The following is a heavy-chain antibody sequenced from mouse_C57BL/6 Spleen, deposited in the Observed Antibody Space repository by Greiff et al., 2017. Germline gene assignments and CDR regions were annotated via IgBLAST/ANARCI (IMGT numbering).Heavy chain of an antibody. CDR2: ISGGGGNT. Sequence: EVMLVDSGGGLVKPGGSLKLSCAASGFTFSSYTMSWVRQTPEKRLEWVATISGGGGNTYYPDSVKGRFTISRDNAKNTLYLQMSSLRSEDTALYYCAREGYSNYLDYWGQGTTLTVSS. CDR3: AREGYSNYLDY. D-gene: IGHD2-5*01. V-gene: IGHV5-9*01. J-gene: IGHJ2*01. CDR1: GFTFSSYT.